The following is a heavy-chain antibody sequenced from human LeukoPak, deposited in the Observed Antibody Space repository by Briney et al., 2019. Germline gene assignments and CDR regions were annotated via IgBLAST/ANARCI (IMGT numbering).Heavy chain of an antibody. CDR2: ISAYNGNT. Sequence: ASVKVSCKASGYTFTSYGISWVRQAPGQGLEWMGWISAYNGNTNYAQKLQGRVTMTTDTSTSTAYMELRSLRSDDTAVCYCARDWPYNWSNNWFDPWGQGTLVTVSS. CDR3: ARDWPYNWSNNWFDP. V-gene: IGHV1-18*01. J-gene: IGHJ5*02. D-gene: IGHD1-20*01. CDR1: GYTFTSYG.